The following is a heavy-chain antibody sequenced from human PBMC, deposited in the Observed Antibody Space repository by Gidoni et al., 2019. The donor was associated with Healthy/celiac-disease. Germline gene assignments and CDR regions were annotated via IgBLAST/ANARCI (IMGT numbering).Heavy chain of an antibody. CDR1: GFTFTSSA. CDR2: IVVGSGNT. CDR3: AAERDGYNIDY. Sequence: QMQLVQSGPEVKKPGTSVKVSCKASGFTFTSSAVQWVRQARGQRLEWIGWIVVGSGNTNYAQKFQERVTITRDMSTSTAYMELSSLRSEDTAVYYCAAERDGYNIDYWGQGTLVTVSS. D-gene: IGHD5-12*01. J-gene: IGHJ4*02. V-gene: IGHV1-58*01.